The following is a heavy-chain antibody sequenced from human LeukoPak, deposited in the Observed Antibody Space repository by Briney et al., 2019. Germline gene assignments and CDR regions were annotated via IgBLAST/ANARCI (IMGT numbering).Heavy chain of an antibody. Sequence: SETLSLTCTVSGGSISSGSYYWSWIRQPAGKGLEWIGRIYTSGSTNYNPSLKSRVTISMDTSKNQFSLKLSAVTAADTAVYYCTRAGYSSPDYWGQGTLVTVSS. CDR3: TRAGYSSPDY. V-gene: IGHV4-61*02. CDR1: GGSISSGSYY. D-gene: IGHD5-18*01. CDR2: IYTSGST. J-gene: IGHJ4*02.